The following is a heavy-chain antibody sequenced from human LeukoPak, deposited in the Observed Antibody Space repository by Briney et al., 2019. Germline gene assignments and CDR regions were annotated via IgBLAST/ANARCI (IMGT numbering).Heavy chain of an antibody. V-gene: IGHV4-39*01. CDR1: GGSISSWTYY. D-gene: IGHD4-23*01. CDR2: IYYGGTN. Sequence: PSETVSLTCTVSGGSISSWTYYWGWIRQPPGKGLEWIGTIYYGGTNYYNPSLKSRVTISVDTSKNQFSLNLNSVTAADTAVYYCAYGSNSAADHWGQGTLVTVSS. J-gene: IGHJ4*02. CDR3: AYGSNSAADH.